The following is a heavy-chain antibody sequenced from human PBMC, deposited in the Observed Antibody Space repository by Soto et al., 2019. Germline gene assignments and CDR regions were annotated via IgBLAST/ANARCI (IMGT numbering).Heavy chain of an antibody. CDR1: GFSFSSYT. J-gene: IGHJ4*02. CDR3: VRGDDRVD. V-gene: IGHV3-21*01. Sequence: GGSLRLSCVGSGFSFSSYTMTWVRQAPGMGLEYLASISKSSSLTFYADSVRGRFIISRDNARDSLFLQMYSLRAEDTAVYYCVRGDDRVDWGQGTLVTVSS. CDR2: ISKSSSLT. D-gene: IGHD1-1*01.